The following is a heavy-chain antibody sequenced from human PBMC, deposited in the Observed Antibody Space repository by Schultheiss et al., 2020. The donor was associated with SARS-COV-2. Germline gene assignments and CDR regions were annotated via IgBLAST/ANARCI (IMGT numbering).Heavy chain of an antibody. D-gene: IGHD6-19*01. CDR1: GFTFSNCA. J-gene: IGHJ6*02. CDR2: IGTAGDT. CDR3: ARGAPSGWYVDYYYYGMDV. V-gene: IGHV3-13*01. Sequence: GGSLRLSCAASGFTFSNCAMTWVRQAPGKGLEWVSAIGTAGDTYYPGSVKGRFTISRENAKNSLYLQMNSLRAGDTAVYYCARGAPSGWYVDYYYYGMDVWGQGTTVTVSS.